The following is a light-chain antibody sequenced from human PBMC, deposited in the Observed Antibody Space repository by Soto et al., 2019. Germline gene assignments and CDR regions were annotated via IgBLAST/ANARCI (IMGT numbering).Light chain of an antibody. J-gene: IGLJ2*01. V-gene: IGLV2-14*01. CDR3: SSYTSSSTPVE. CDR1: SSDVGGYNY. CDR2: EVS. Sequence: SVLTQPASVSGSPGQSITISCTGTSSDVGGYNYVSWYQQHPGKAPKLMIYEVSNRPSGVSNRFSGSKSGNTASLTISGLQAEDEADYYCSSYTSSSTPVEFGGGTKLTVL.